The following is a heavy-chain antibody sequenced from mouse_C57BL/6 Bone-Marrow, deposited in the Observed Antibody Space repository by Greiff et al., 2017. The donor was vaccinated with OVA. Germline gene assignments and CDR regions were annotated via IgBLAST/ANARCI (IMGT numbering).Heavy chain of an antibody. CDR1: GYTFTSYW. Sequence: QVQLQQSGAELAKPGASVKLSCKASGYTFTSYWMHWVKQRPGQGLEWIGYINPSSGYTKYNQKFKDKATLTADKSSNTAYMQLRSLTYEDSAVYYCATPAYYSNYDWYFDVWGTGTTVTVSS. J-gene: IGHJ1*03. V-gene: IGHV1-7*01. D-gene: IGHD2-5*01. CDR2: INPSSGYT. CDR3: ATPAYYSNYDWYFDV.